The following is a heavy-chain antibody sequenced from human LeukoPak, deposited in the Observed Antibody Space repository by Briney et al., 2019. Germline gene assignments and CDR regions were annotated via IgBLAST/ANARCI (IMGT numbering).Heavy chain of an antibody. J-gene: IGHJ4*02. CDR3: AADHDPAYCGGDCLTN. Sequence: TSGKVSCKASGFTFTSSAMQWVRQARGQRLEWIGWIVVGSGNTNYAQKFQERVTITRDMSTSTAYMELSSLRSEDTAVYYCAADHDPAYCGGDCLTNWGQGTLVTVSS. CDR2: IVVGSGNT. D-gene: IGHD2-21*02. CDR1: GFTFTSSA. V-gene: IGHV1-58*02.